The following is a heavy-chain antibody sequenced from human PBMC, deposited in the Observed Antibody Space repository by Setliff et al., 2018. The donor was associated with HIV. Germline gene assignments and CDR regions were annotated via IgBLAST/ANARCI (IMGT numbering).Heavy chain of an antibody. Sequence: SETLSLTCTVSGPSINIHYWSWIRQSPGKAFEWIGSIFYSGSTYYNPSVKSRVTISIDTSRNQFYLELRSVTAADTAVYYCARGHDNKYYYFYYMDVWGKGTTVTVSS. CDR2: IFYSGST. V-gene: IGHV4-59*08. J-gene: IGHJ6*03. CDR1: GPSINIHY. CDR3: ARGHDNKYYYFYYMDV. D-gene: IGHD5-12*01.